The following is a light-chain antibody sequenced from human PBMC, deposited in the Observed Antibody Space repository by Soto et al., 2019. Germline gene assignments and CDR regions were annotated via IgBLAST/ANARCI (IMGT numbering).Light chain of an antibody. V-gene: IGKV1-39*01. CDR2: AAS. J-gene: IGKJ4*01. CDR3: QQSYSMPRT. CDR1: QSISSY. Sequence: IQMTQSPSSLSASVGDRVTITCRASQSISSYLNWYQQKPGKAPKLLIYAASSLQSGVPSRFSGSGSGTDFTVTISSLQPEDFATYYCQQSYSMPRTFGGGTKVDNK.